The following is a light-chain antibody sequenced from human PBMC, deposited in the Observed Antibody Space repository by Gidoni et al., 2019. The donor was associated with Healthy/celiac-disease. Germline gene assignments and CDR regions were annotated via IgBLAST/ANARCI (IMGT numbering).Light chain of an antibody. V-gene: IGLV2-14*01. Sequence: QSALTQPAPVSGSPGQSITISCTGTSNDVGGYNYVSWYQQHPGKAPKLMIYDVSNRPSGVSNRFSGSKSGNTASLTISGLQAEDEADYYCSSYTSSSTVVFGGGTKLTVL. J-gene: IGLJ2*01. CDR1: SNDVGGYNY. CDR2: DVS. CDR3: SSYTSSSTVV.